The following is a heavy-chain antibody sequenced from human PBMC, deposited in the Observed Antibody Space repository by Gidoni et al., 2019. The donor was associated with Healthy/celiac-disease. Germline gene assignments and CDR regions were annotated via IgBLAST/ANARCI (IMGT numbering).Heavy chain of an antibody. CDR1: GGSISSYY. CDR3: ARMFAEYQMQLSDNWFDP. V-gene: IGHV4-59*01. Sequence: QVQLQESGPGLVTPSETLSLTCTVSGGSISSYYWSWIRQPPGKGLEWIGYIYYSGSTNYNPSLKSRVTISVDTSKNQFSLKLSSVTAADTAVYYCARMFAEYQMQLSDNWFDPWGQGTLVTVSS. J-gene: IGHJ5*02. D-gene: IGHD2-2*01. CDR2: IYYSGST.